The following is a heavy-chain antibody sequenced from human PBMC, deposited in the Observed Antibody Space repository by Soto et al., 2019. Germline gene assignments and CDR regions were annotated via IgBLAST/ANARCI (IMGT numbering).Heavy chain of an antibody. CDR3: ARSVPAYYYYYGMDV. J-gene: IGHJ6*02. D-gene: IGHD2-2*01. V-gene: IGHV4-39*01. CDR1: GGSISSSSYY. CDR2: IYYSGST. Sequence: SETLSLTCTVSGGSISSSSYYWGWIRQPPGKGLEWIGSIYYSGSTYYNPSLKSRVTISVDTSKNQFSLKLSSVTAADTAVYYCARSVPAYYYYYGMDVWGQGTTVTVSS.